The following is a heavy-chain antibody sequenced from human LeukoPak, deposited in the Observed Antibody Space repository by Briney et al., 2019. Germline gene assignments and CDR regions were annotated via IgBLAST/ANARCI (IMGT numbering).Heavy chain of an antibody. CDR3: ARDQADESGPWTTVTTPGGFDY. CDR2: ISGSGGST. Sequence: GGSLRLSCAASGFTFSSYAMSWIRQAPGKGLEWVSAISGSGGSTYYADSVKGRFTISRDNAKNSLYLQMNSLRAEDTAVYYCARDQADESGPWTTVTTPGGFDYWGQGTLVTVSS. V-gene: IGHV3-23*01. J-gene: IGHJ4*02. D-gene: IGHD4-17*01. CDR1: GFTFSSYA.